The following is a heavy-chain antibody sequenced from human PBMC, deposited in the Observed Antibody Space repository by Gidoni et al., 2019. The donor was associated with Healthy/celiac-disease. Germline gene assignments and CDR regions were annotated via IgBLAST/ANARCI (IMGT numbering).Heavy chain of an antibody. J-gene: IGHJ3*02. V-gene: IGHV4-39*01. CDR2: IYYSGST. CDR3: ARDNYYYDSSGYPAAFDI. Sequence: QLQLQESGPGLVKPSETLSLTCTVSGGSISSSSYYWGWIRQPPGKGLEWIGSIYYSGSTYYNPSLKSRVTISVDTSKNQFSLKLSSVTAADTAVYYCARDNYYYDSSGYPAAFDIWGQGTMVTVSS. D-gene: IGHD3-22*01. CDR1: GGSISSSSYY.